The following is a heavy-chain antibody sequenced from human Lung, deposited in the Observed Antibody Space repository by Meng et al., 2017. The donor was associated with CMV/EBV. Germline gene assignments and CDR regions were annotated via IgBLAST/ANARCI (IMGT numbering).Heavy chain of an antibody. Sequence: SCAASGFSFSDYYMDWVRQAPEKGLEWVGRIRNKANSYTTEYAASVKGRLIISRDDSENSLNLQMNSLKTEDTAVYYCTRAVSYSGRSYFDSWGQGTLVTVSA. CDR1: GFSFSDYY. J-gene: IGHJ4*02. CDR2: IRNKANSYTT. D-gene: IGHD1-26*01. V-gene: IGHV3-72*01. CDR3: TRAVSYSGRSYFDS.